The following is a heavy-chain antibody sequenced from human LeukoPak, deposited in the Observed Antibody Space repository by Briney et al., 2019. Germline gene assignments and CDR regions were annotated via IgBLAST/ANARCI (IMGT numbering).Heavy chain of an antibody. D-gene: IGHD3-3*01. CDR3: TAVAYDFWSGYYNLDY. V-gene: IGHV3-73*01. CDR2: IRSKANSYTT. J-gene: IGHJ4*02. CDR1: GFTFSGSA. Sequence: QPGGSLRLSCAASGFTFSGSAMHWVRQASGKGLEWVGRIRSKANSYTTAYAASVKGRFTISRDDSKNTAYLQMNSLKTEDAAVYYCTAVAYDFWSGYYNLDYWGQGTLVTVSS.